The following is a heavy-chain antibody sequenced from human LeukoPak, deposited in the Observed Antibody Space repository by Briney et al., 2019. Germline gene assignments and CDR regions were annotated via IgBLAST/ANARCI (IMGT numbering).Heavy chain of an antibody. CDR2: INSDGSST. D-gene: IGHD2-8*01. Sequence: GGSLGLSCAASGFTFSSYWMHWVRQAPGKGLVWVSRINSDGSSTSYADSVKGRFTISRDNAKNTLYLQMNSLRAEDTAVYYCTRGRGYCTNGVCYHFDYWGQGTLVTVSS. J-gene: IGHJ4*02. CDR1: GFTFSSYW. CDR3: TRGRGYCTNGVCYHFDY. V-gene: IGHV3-74*01.